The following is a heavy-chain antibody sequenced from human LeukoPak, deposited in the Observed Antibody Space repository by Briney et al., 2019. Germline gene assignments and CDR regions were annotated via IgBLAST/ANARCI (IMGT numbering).Heavy chain of an antibody. D-gene: IGHD3-3*01. CDR2: INWNGGST. CDR1: GFTFDDYG. V-gene: IGHV3-20*04. Sequence: PGGFLRLSCAASGFTFDDYGMSWVCQAPGKGLEWVSGINWNGGSTGYADSVKGRFTISRDNAKNSLYLQMNSLRAEDTALYYCARAGGVVIAGPFDYWGQGTLVTVSS. J-gene: IGHJ4*02. CDR3: ARAGGVVIAGPFDY.